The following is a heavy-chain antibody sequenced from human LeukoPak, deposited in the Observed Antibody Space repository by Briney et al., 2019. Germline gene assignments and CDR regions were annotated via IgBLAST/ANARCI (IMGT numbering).Heavy chain of an antibody. D-gene: IGHD6-13*01. V-gene: IGHV3-11*01. J-gene: IGHJ6*02. CDR1: GFTFSDYY. CDR3: ARVLKPSSSWYNYYYGMDV. CDR2: ISSSGSTI. Sequence: GGSLRLSCAASGFTFSDYYMSWIRQAPGKGLEWVSYISSSGSTIYYADSVKGRFTISRDNAKNSLYLQMNSLRAEDTAVYYCARVLKPSSSWYNYYYGMDVWGQGTTVTVSS.